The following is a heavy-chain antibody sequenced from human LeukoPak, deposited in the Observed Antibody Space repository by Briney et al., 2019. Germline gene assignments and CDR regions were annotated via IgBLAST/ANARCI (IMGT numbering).Heavy chain of an antibody. J-gene: IGHJ4*02. CDR1: GFTFSNYA. CDR2: IRGSGGGT. CDR3: ARGGWEFDY. D-gene: IGHD1-26*01. Sequence: GGSLRLSCAASGFTFSNYAMMWLRQAPGKGPEWVSAIRGSGGGTEYADSVRGRFTISRDNSKNTLYLQMNRLRVEDTAVYYCARGGWEFDYWGQGTLVTVSS. V-gene: IGHV3-23*01.